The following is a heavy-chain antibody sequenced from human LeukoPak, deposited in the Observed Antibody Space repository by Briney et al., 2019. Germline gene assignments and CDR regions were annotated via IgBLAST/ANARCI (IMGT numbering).Heavy chain of an antibody. J-gene: IGHJ6*02. CDR3: ARHSRGASSRWDYYGIDV. Sequence: GESLKISCEASGYDFTNYWIGWVRQKPGKGLEWMGIIYPGDSNIIYSSSFQGQMTISADKSISTAYLQLSGLKASDIGIYYCARHSRGASSRWDYYGIDVWGQGTTVSVSS. CDR1: GYDFTNYW. V-gene: IGHV5-51*01. CDR2: IYPGDSNI. D-gene: IGHD6-13*01.